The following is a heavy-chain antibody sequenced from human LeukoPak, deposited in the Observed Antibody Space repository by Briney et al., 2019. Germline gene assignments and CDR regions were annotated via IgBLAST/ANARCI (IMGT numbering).Heavy chain of an antibody. CDR1: GYTFTGYY. CDR3: ARARRITMIVVANNWFDP. D-gene: IGHD3-22*01. V-gene: IGHV1-2*02. Sequence: ASVKASCKASGYTFTGYYMHWVRQAPGQGLEWMGWINPNSGGTNYAQKFQGRVTMTRDTSISTAYMELSRLRSDDTAVYYCARARRITMIVVANNWFDPWGQGTLVTVSS. CDR2: INPNSGGT. J-gene: IGHJ5*02.